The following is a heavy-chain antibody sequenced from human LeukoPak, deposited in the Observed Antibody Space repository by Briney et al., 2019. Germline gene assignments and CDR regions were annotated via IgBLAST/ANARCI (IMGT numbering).Heavy chain of an antibody. CDR3: ARDLARRAVADAFDI. V-gene: IGHV4-39*07. Sequence: SETLSLTCTVSGGSISSSSYYWGWIRQPPGKGLEWIGSIYYSGSTYYNPSLKSRVTISVDTSKNQFSLKLSSVTAADTAVYYCARDLARRAVADAFDIWGQGTMVTVSS. CDR1: GGSISSSSYY. CDR2: IYYSGST. J-gene: IGHJ3*02. D-gene: IGHD4-23*01.